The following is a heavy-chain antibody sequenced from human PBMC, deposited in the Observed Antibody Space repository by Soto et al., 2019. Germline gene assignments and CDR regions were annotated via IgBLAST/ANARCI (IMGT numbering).Heavy chain of an antibody. J-gene: IGHJ4*02. CDR1: GFTFSSYA. Sequence: EVQLLESGGGLVQPGGSLRLSCTASGFTFSSYAMNCVRQAPGKGLEWVSRISGSGGSTNYADSATGRFTISRDNSKNTLNLQMNSLRAEDTAVYYCAGGREYLVREMQYFDSWGQGTLVTVSS. CDR3: AGGREYLVREMQYFDS. CDR2: ISGSGGST. D-gene: IGHD2-2*01. V-gene: IGHV3-23*01.